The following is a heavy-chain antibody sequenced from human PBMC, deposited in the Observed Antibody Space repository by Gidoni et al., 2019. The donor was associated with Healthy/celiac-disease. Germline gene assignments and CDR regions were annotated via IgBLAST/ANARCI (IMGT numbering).Heavy chain of an antibody. CDR2: IYTSGST. J-gene: IGHJ4*02. V-gene: IGHV4-61*02. Sequence: QVQLQESGPGLVKPSQTLSLTCTVSGGSISSGSYYWSWIRQPAGKGLEWIGRIYTSGSTNYNPSLKSRVTISVDTPKNQFSLKLSSVTAADTAVYYCARSSITIFGVVTDYWGQGTLVTVSS. CDR1: GGSISSGSYY. D-gene: IGHD3-3*01. CDR3: ARSSITIFGVVTDY.